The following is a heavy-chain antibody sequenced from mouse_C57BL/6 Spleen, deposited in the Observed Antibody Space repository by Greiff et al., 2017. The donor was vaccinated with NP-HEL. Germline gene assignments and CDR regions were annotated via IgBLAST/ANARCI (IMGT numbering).Heavy chain of an antibody. J-gene: IGHJ4*01. CDR2: ISSGSSTI. CDR3: APVLLYYYAMDY. D-gene: IGHD2-10*01. V-gene: IGHV5-17*01. CDR1: GFTFSDYG. Sequence: EVKLMESGGGLVKPGGSLKLSCAASGFTFSDYGMHWVRQAPEKGLEWVAYISSGSSTIYYADTVKGRFTISRDNAKNTLFLQMTSLRSEDTAMYYCAPVLLYYYAMDYWGQGTSVTVSS.